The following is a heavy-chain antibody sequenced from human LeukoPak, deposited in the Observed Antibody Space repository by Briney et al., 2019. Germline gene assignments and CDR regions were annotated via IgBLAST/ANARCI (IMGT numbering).Heavy chain of an antibody. CDR3: ARAQYNWNYCDY. V-gene: IGHV1-69*13. D-gene: IGHD1-20*01. CDR2: IIPIFGTA. CDR1: GGTFSSYA. J-gene: IGHJ4*02. Sequence: ASVKVSCKASGGTFSSYAISWVRQAPGQGLEWMGGIIPIFGTANYAQKFQGRVTITADESTSTAYMELSSLRSEDTAVYYCARAQYNWNYCDYWGQGTLVTVPS.